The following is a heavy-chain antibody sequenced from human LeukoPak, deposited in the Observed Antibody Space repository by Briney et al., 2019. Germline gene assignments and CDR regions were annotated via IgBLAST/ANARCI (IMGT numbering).Heavy chain of an antibody. CDR3: AREPTSGREPTSGRPLDY. J-gene: IGHJ4*02. CDR1: GGSISGYF. CDR2: IYSSGSN. Sequence: PSETLSLTCTVSGGSISGYFWSWIRQPAGKGLEWIGRIYSSGSNNYNPSLKSRVTKSLDTSKNHLSLNLSSVTAADTAVYYCAREPTSGREPTSGRPLDYWGQGTLVTVSS. V-gene: IGHV4-4*07. D-gene: IGHD5-12*01.